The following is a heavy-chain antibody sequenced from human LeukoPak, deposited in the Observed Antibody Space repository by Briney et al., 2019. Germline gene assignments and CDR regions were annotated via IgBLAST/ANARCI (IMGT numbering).Heavy chain of an antibody. CDR1: GGTFSSYA. V-gene: IGHV1-69*04. CDR2: IIPILGVA. CDR3: ARDGDYYGSGSYYLPPKYYFDY. D-gene: IGHD3-10*01. J-gene: IGHJ4*02. Sequence: SVKVSCKASGGTFSSYAISWVRQAPGQGLEWMGRIIPILGVANYAQKFQGRVTITADKSTSTAYMELSSLRSEDTAVYYCARDGDYYGSGSYYLPPKYYFDYWGQGTLVTVSS.